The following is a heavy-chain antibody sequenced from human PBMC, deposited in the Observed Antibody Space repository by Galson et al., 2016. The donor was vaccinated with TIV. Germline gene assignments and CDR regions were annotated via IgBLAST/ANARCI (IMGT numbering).Heavy chain of an antibody. CDR3: ERVGYHDYVGGTDRDDY. CDR2: MNPNSGDT. V-gene: IGHV1-8*01. CDR1: GYTFTSYD. J-gene: IGHJ4*02. Sequence: SVKVSCKASGYTFTSYDIVWVRQATGQGLEWMGWMNPNSGDTGYAQKFQGRITMTRSVSIRTAYMELSSLTPGGTAVYYCERVGYHDYVGGTDRDDYWGQGTLVTVSS. D-gene: IGHD3-16*02.